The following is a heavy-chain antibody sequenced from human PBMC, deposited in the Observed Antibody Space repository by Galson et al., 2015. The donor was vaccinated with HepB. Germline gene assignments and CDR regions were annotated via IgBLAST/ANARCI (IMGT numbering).Heavy chain of an antibody. CDR3: ARGSGRDGYKGLVLRYFDY. CDR2: INPNSGDT. CDR1: GYTFTGYY. J-gene: IGHJ4*02. D-gene: IGHD5-24*01. V-gene: IGHV1-2*04. Sequence: SVKVSCKASGYTFTGYYMNWVRQAPGQGLEWMGWINPNSGDTNYAQKFQGWVTMTRDTSISTAYMELSRLRSDDTAVYYCARGSGRDGYKGLVLRYFDYWGQGTLVTVSS.